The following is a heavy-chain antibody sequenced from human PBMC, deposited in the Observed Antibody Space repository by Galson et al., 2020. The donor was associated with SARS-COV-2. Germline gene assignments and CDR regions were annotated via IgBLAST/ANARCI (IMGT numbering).Heavy chain of an antibody. CDR3: AREYSGYDRGNWFDP. CDR2: IYYSGST. Sequence: SQTLSLTCTVSAGSISSSGYYWGWIRQPPGKGLEWIGNIYYSGSTYYNPSLKSRVTISVDTSKNQFSLKLSSVTAADTAVYYCAREYSGYDRGNWFDPWGQGTLVTVSS. CDR1: AGSISSSGYY. D-gene: IGHD5-12*01. V-gene: IGHV4-39*07. J-gene: IGHJ5*02.